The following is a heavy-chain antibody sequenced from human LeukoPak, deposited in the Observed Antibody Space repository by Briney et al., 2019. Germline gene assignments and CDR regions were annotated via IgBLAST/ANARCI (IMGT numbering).Heavy chain of an antibody. CDR2: ISWNSGSI. V-gene: IGHV3-9*01. CDR3: AKDISLDYYDSRGYNRGYFQH. J-gene: IGHJ1*01. Sequence: GGSLRLSCAASGFTFDDYAMHWVRQAPGKGLEWVSGISWNSGSIGYADSVKGRFTISRDNAKNSLYLQMNSLRAEDTALYYCAKDISLDYYDSRGYNRGYFQHWGQGTLVTVSS. CDR1: GFTFDDYA. D-gene: IGHD3-22*01.